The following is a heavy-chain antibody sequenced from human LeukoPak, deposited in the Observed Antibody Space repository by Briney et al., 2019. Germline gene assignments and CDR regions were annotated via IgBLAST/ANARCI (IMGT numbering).Heavy chain of an antibody. Sequence: GGSLRLSCAASVFTFSSYGMHWVRQAPGKGLEWVTFKRYDGSNKYYADSVKGRFTISRDNSKNTLYLQMNSLRAEDTAVYYCAKGGGYEAQYYYYYLDVWGKGTTVTISS. CDR3: AKGGGYEAQYYYYYLDV. V-gene: IGHV3-30*02. CDR1: VFTFSSYG. D-gene: IGHD5-12*01. CDR2: KRYDGSNK. J-gene: IGHJ6*03.